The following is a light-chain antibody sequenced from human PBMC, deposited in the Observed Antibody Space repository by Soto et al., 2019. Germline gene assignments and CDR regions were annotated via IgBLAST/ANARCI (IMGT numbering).Light chain of an antibody. J-gene: IGKJ5*01. CDR3: QQYNSYST. Sequence: DIQMTQSPSTLSASVGDRVTITCRASQSISSWLAWYQQKPGKAPKLLIYKASSLESGVPSRFSGSGSGTEITLTISRLQPDEFANYYCQQYNSYSTFGQGTRLEIK. V-gene: IGKV1-5*03. CDR2: KAS. CDR1: QSISSW.